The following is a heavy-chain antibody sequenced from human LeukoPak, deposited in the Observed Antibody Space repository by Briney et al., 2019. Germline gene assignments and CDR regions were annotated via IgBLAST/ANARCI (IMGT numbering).Heavy chain of an antibody. CDR1: GFTFSSNG. J-gene: IGHJ5*02. V-gene: IGHV3-30*02. Sequence: GGSLRLSCAASGFTFSSNGMHWVRQAPGEGLEWVAFITYDGSNKYYGDSVKGRFTISRENSKNTLYLQMNSVRAEDTVVYYCAKGREEYLYNWLDPWGQGTLVTVSS. CDR3: AKGREEYLYNWLDP. D-gene: IGHD2-2*01. CDR2: ITYDGSNK.